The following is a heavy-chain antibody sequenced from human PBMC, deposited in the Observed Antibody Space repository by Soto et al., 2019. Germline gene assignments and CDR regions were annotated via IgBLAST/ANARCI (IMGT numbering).Heavy chain of an antibody. Sequence: QVQLEQTGAEVKKPGASVKVSCKPSGYIFTNYYIHWVRQAPGQGLEWVGKINPNSGSTNYAQKFQGRVTMTKDTSTSTVYMELSSLRSEDTALYYCARVAGARLGKNDYWGQGTLVIISS. V-gene: IGHV1-46*01. D-gene: IGHD6-13*01. CDR1: GYIFTNYY. CDR2: INPNSGST. J-gene: IGHJ4*02. CDR3: ARVAGARLGKNDY.